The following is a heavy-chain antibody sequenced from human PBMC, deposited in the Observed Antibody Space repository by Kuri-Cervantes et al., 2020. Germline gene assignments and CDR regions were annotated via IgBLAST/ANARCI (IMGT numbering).Heavy chain of an antibody. Sequence: LSLTCAASGFTFKSYCMHWVRQAPGKGLEWVAVISLDGSNNHYAEFVKGRFSISRDNSKNTLYLQMNSLRAEDTAVYYCAKRGIAALPFDYWGQGTLVTVSS. J-gene: IGHJ4*02. CDR2: ISLDGSNN. V-gene: IGHV3-30*18. D-gene: IGHD6-13*01. CDR1: GFTFKSYC. CDR3: AKRGIAALPFDY.